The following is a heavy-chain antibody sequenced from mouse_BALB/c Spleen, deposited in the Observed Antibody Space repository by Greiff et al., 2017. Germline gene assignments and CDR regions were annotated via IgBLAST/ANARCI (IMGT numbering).Heavy chain of an antibody. Sequence: EVKLMESGGGLVQPGGSRKLSCAASGFTFSDYGMAWVRQDPGKGPEWVAFISNLAYSIYYADTVTGRFTISRENAKNTLYLEMSSLRSEDTAMYYCARQGGGNYKYWYFDVWGAGTTVTVSS. D-gene: IGHD2-1*01. CDR3: ARQGGGNYKYWYFDV. J-gene: IGHJ1*01. CDR2: ISNLAYSI. V-gene: IGHV5-15*02. CDR1: GFTFSDYG.